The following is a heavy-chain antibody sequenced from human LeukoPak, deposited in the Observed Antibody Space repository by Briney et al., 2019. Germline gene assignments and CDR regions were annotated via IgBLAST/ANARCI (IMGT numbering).Heavy chain of an antibody. J-gene: IGHJ4*02. CDR3: ASHYYGSDYYFDY. CDR2: IYTSGST. D-gene: IGHD3-10*01. V-gene: IGHV4-4*07. CDR1: GGPISSYY. Sequence: SETLSLPCTVSGGPISSYYWSWIRQPAGKGLEWIGRIYTSGSTNYNPSLKSRVTMSVDTSMNQFSLKLSSVTAADTAVYYCASHYYGSDYYFDYWGQGTLVTVSS.